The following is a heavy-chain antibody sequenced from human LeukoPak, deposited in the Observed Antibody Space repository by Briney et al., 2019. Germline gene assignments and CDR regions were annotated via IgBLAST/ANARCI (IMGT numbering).Heavy chain of an antibody. J-gene: IGHJ4*02. D-gene: IGHD6-6*01. Sequence: ASVKVSCRVSGDTLTEISIHWVGQTPGKGLEWMGGLHPEDREVIYAQKFQGRVTMTEDSSTDTAYMDLRSLRSEDTAVYYCATAEQLVWGQGTLVTVSS. V-gene: IGHV1-24*01. CDR2: LHPEDREV. CDR3: ATAEQLV. CDR1: GDTLTEIS.